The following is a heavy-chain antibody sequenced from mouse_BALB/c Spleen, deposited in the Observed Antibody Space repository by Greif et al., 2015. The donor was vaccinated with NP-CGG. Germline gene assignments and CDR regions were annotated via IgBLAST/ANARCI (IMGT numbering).Heavy chain of an antibody. V-gene: IGHV5-4*02. Sequence: EVKLLESGGGLVKPGGSLKLSCAASGFTFSDYYMYWVRQTPEKRLEWVATISDGGSYTYYPDSVKGRFTISRDNAKNNLYLQMSSLKSEDTAMYYCAREGTSPWAMDYWGQGTSVTVSS. CDR3: AREGTSPWAMDY. J-gene: IGHJ4*01. CDR2: ISDGGSYT. D-gene: IGHD2-14*01. CDR1: GFTFSDYY.